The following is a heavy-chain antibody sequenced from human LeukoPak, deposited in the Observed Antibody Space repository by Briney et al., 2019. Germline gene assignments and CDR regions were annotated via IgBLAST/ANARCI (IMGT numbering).Heavy chain of an antibody. Sequence: SETLSLTCTISGDSIGSYYWSWIRQPPGKGLEWIGYVSYSGSTNYNPSLKSRVHISVDTSKNQFSLRLTSVTAADTAVYCCARGWGSSWYYFDCWGQGILATVSS. CDR3: ARGWGSSWYYFDC. CDR1: GDSIGSYY. V-gene: IGHV4-59*01. J-gene: IGHJ4*02. CDR2: VSYSGST. D-gene: IGHD6-13*01.